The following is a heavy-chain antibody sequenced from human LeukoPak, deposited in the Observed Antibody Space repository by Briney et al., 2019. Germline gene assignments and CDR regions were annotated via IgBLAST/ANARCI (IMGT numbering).Heavy chain of an antibody. V-gene: IGHV3-30*04. J-gene: IGHJ6*03. CDR2: ISYDGSNK. Sequence: GGSLRLSCAASGFTFSSYAMHWVRQAPGKGLEWVAVISYDGSNKYYADSVKGRFTISRDNSKNTLYLHMNSLSAEDTAVYYCAKGYYYMDVWGKGTTVTISS. CDR1: GFTFSSYA. CDR3: AKGYYYMDV.